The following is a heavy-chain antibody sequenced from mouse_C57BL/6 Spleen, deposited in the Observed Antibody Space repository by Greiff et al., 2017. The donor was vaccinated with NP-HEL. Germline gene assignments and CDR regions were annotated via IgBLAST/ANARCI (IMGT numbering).Heavy chain of an antibody. V-gene: IGHV7-3*01. D-gene: IGHD1-1*01. CDR1: GFTFTDYY. CDR3: ARYRGSSPYWYFDV. CDR2: IRNKANGYTT. J-gene: IGHJ1*03. Sequence: EVKLVESGGGLVQPGGSLSLSCVASGFTFTDYYMSWVRQPPGKALEWLGFIRNKANGYTTEYSASVKGRFTISRDNSQSIPYLQMNALRAEDSATYYCARYRGSSPYWYFDVWGTGTTVTVSS.